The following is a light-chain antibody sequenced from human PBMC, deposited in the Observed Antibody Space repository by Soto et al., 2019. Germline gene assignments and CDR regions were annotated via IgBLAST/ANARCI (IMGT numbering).Light chain of an antibody. CDR2: GGS. Sequence: EIALTQSPGTLSLSPGERATLHCRASQSIRSSSLAWYQQKPGQAPRLLIYGGSSRATGIPDRFSGGGSGTDFSLTISRLETEDFSVYYCHQYGSSPLTFGGGTKVDIK. J-gene: IGKJ4*01. CDR1: QSIRSSS. CDR3: HQYGSSPLT. V-gene: IGKV3-20*01.